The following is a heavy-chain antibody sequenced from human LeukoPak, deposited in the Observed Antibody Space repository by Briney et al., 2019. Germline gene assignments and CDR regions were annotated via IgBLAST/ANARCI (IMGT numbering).Heavy chain of an antibody. V-gene: IGHV3-73*01. CDR3: TRRYYDSSGNFAGCD. J-gene: IGHJ4*02. CDR2: IKNKANNYAT. CDR1: GFTFSDSA. D-gene: IGHD3-22*01. Sequence: HPGGSLKLSCAASGFTFSDSAMHWVRQASGKGLEWVGRIKNKANNYATAYITSVKGRCTISRDDSKNTAYLQINSLQAEDTAVYYCTRRYYDSSGNFAGCDWGQGTLVTVSS.